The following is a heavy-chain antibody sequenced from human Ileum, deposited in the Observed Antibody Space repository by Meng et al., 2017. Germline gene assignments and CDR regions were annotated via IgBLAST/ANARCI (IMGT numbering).Heavy chain of an antibody. D-gene: IGHD7-27*01. Sequence: QMQRQGSGPGLVRPSETLSLTCTVSGASVSSNNAGWGWIRQPPGKGLEWIGYGSTNHNPSLKSRVTISVDTSKNQFFLTLNSVTAADTAIYYCARDHWGSLDYWGQGILVTVSS. CDR3: ARDHWGSLDY. CDR2: GST. CDR1: GASVSSNNAG. J-gene: IGHJ4*02. V-gene: IGHV4-61*01.